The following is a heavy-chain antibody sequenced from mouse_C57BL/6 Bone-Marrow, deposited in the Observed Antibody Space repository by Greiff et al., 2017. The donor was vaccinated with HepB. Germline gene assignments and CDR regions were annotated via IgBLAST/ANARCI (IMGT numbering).Heavy chain of an antibody. D-gene: IGHD3-2*02. CDR3: TTSRQLRLRAMDY. Sequence: EVQLQESGAELVRPGASVKLSCTASGFNIKDDYMHWVKQRPEQGLEWIGWIDPENGDTEYASKFQGKATITADTSSNTAYLQLSSLTSEDTAVYYCTTSRQLRLRAMDYWGQGTSVTVSS. CDR1: GFNIKDDY. V-gene: IGHV14-4*01. CDR2: IDPENGDT. J-gene: IGHJ4*01.